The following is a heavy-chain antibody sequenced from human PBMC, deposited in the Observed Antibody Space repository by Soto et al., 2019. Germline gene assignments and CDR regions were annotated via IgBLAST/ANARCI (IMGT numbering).Heavy chain of an antibody. Sequence: EVQLVESGGGLVKPGGSLRLSCAASGFTFSSYSMNWVRQAPGKGLEWVSSISSSSSYIYYADSVKGRFTIFRDNAKNSLYLQMNSLRAEDTAVYYCWLYCTNGVVCRGGMEVWGQGTTVTVSS. CDR3: WLYCTNGVVCRGGMEV. J-gene: IGHJ6*02. CDR2: ISSSSSYI. CDR1: GFTFSSYS. D-gene: IGHD2-8*01. V-gene: IGHV3-21*01.